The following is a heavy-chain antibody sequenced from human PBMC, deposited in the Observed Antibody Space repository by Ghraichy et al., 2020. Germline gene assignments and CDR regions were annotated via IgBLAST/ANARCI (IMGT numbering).Heavy chain of an antibody. D-gene: IGHD4-17*01. CDR3: ARVDYGDYVGVGAFDI. CDR2: ISGSGGST. V-gene: IGHV3-23*01. CDR1: GFTFSSYA. Sequence: LSLTCAASGFTFSSYAMSWVRQAPGKGLEWVSAISGSGGSTYYADSVKGRFTISRDNSKNTLYLQMNSLRAEDTAVYYCARVDYGDYVGVGAFDIWGQGTMVTVSS. J-gene: IGHJ3*02.